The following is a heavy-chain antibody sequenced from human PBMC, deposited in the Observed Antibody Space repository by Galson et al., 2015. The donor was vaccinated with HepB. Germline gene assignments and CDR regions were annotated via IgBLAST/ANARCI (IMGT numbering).Heavy chain of an antibody. CDR2: IYPGDSDT. D-gene: IGHD6-13*01. CDR1: GYSFTSYW. J-gene: IGHJ4*02. V-gene: IGHV5-51*01. Sequence: QSGAEVKKPGESLRISCKGSGYSFTSYWIGWVRQMPGKGLEWMGIIYPGDSDTRYSPSFQGQVTISADKSISTAYLQWSSLKASDTAMYYCAGRGGIAAAGTGVQIDYWGQGTLVTVSS. CDR3: AGRGGIAAAGTGVQIDY.